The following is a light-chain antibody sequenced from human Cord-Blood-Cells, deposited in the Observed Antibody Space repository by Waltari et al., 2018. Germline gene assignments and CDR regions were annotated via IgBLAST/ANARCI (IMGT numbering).Light chain of an antibody. Sequence: DIKMTPTSSSLSESVGERVTITCRASKSISRYLNWYQQKPGKAPKLLIYAASSLQSGVPSRFSGSGSGTDFTLTISSLQPEDFATYYCQQSYSTPYTFGQGTKLEIK. CDR3: QQSYSTPYT. CDR2: AAS. CDR1: KSISRY. J-gene: IGKJ2*01. V-gene: IGKV1-39*01.